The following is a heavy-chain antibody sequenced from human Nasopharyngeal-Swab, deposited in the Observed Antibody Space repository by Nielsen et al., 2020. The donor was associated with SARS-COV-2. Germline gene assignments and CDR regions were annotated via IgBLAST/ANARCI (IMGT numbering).Heavy chain of an antibody. CDR2: IIPIFGTA. D-gene: IGHD6-13*01. CDR3: ARDAKAAADYFDY. Sequence: SVKVSCKASGGTFSSYAISWVRQAPGQGLEWMGGIIPIFGTANYAQKFQGRVTITADESTSTAYMELSSLRSEDTAAYYCARDAKAAADYFDYWGQGTLVTVSS. J-gene: IGHJ4*02. CDR1: GGTFSSYA. V-gene: IGHV1-69*13.